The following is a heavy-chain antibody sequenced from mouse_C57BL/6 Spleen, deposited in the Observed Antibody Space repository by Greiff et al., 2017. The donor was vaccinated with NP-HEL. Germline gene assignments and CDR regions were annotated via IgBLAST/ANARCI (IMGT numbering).Heavy chain of an antibody. D-gene: IGHD2-1*01. J-gene: IGHJ4*01. CDR1: GYAFSSSW. Sequence: QVQLKESGPELVKPGASVKISCKASGYAFSSSWMNWVKQRPGKGLEWIGRIYPGDGDTNYNGKFKGKATLTADKSSSTAYMQLSSLTSEDSAVYFCASLYYGNSYYAMDYWGQGTSVTVSS. CDR3: ASLYYGNSYYAMDY. CDR2: IYPGDGDT. V-gene: IGHV1-82*01.